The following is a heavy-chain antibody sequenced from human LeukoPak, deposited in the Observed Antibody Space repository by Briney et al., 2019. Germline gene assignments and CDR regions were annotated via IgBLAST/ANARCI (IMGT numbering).Heavy chain of an antibody. J-gene: IGHJ3*02. CDR2: IYHSGST. D-gene: IGHD4-23*01. Sequence: SETLSLTCTVSGYSISSGYYWGWIRQPPGKGLEWIGSIYHSGSTYYNPSLKSRVTISVDTSKNQFSLKLRSVTAADTAVYYCARDPTVVTPEAVDIWGQGTKVTVSS. CDR1: GYSISSGYY. V-gene: IGHV4-38-2*02. CDR3: ARDPTVVTPEAVDI.